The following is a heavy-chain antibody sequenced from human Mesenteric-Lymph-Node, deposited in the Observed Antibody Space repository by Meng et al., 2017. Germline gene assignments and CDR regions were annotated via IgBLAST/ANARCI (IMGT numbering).Heavy chain of an antibody. V-gene: IGHV4-34*02. CDR2: VYNNGVT. CDR1: GGSLSGYY. CDR3: ARGGATPMIIKY. D-gene: IGHD3-10*01. J-gene: IGHJ4*02. Sequence: QVQLKQWGAEVVKPSETLSLTCAVYGGSLSGYYWSWIRQPPGKGREWMGEVYNNGVTKYSPSLRSRVVISIETSKNQFSLNLRSVSAADKAMYYCARGGATPMIIKYWGQGTLVTVSS.